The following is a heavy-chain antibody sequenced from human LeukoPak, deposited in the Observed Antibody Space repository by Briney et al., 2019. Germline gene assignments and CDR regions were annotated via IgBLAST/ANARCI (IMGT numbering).Heavy chain of an antibody. CDR2: IIPIFGTA. J-gene: IGHJ4*02. CDR3: ARELISYGGNSAVTRNFDY. CDR1: GGTFSSYA. D-gene: IGHD4-23*01. Sequence: SVKVSCKASGGTFSSYAISWVRQAPGQGLEWMGGIIPIFGTANYAQKFQGRVTMTRDMSTSTVYMELSSLRSEDTAVYYCARELISYGGNSAVTRNFDYWGQGTLVTVSS. V-gene: IGHV1-69*05.